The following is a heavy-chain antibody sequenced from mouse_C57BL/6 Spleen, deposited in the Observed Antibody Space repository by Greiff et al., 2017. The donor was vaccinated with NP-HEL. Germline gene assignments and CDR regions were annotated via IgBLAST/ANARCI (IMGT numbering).Heavy chain of an antibody. V-gene: IGHV2-3*01. CDR3: AKGIYYDYDEGGYYAMDY. J-gene: IGHJ4*01. D-gene: IGHD2-4*01. CDR1: GFSLTSYG. Sequence: VKLMESGPGLVAPSQSLSITCTVSGFSLTSYGVSWVRQPPGKGLEWLGVIWGDGSTNYHSALISRLSISKDNSKSQVFLKLNSLQTDDTATYYCAKGIYYDYDEGGYYAMDYWGQGTSVTVSS. CDR2: IWGDGST.